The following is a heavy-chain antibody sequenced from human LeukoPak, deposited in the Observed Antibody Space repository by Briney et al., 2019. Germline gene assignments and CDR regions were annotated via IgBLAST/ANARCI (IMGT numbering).Heavy chain of an antibody. CDR2: IFYSGST. CDR1: GWINSGQY. Sequence: PSETLSLTCIVSGWINSGQYGLWLRQPPGKGLEWIGYIFYSGSTNYNPSLKSRVTISVDTSKNQFSLKLSSVTAADTAVYYCARGDGDLLFDYWGQGTLVTVSS. J-gene: IGHJ4*02. D-gene: IGHD2-15*01. V-gene: IGHV4-59*11. CDR3: ARGDGDLLFDY.